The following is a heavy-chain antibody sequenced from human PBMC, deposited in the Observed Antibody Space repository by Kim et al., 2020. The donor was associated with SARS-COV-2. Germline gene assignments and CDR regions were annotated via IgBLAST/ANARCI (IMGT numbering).Heavy chain of an antibody. J-gene: IGHJ4*02. CDR2: INAGNGNT. V-gene: IGHV1-3*01. D-gene: IGHD5-12*01. Sequence: ASVKVSCKASGYTFKNYAMHWVRQAPGQRLEWMGWINAGNGNTKYSQKFQGRVTITRDTSASIAYMELSSLRSEDTAVYYCARDRYGGYGGGPFDYWGQGTLVTVSS. CDR1: GYTFKNYA. CDR3: ARDRYGGYGGGPFDY.